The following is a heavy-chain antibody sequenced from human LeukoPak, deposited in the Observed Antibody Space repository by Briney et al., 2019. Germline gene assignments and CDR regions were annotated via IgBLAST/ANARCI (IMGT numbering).Heavy chain of an antibody. CDR3: ANLVGPPAYYGMDV. Sequence: GGSLRLSCAASGFTFSSYSMNWVRQAPGKGLEWVSAISGSGGSTYYADSVKGRFTISRDNSKNTLYLQMNSLRAEDTAVYYCANLVGPPAYYGMDVWGQGTTVTVSS. D-gene: IGHD2-15*01. J-gene: IGHJ6*02. CDR2: ISGSGGST. CDR1: GFTFSSYS. V-gene: IGHV3-23*01.